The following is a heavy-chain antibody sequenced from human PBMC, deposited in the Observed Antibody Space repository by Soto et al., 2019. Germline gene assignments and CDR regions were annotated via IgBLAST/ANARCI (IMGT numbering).Heavy chain of an antibody. J-gene: IGHJ5*02. CDR1: GFTFSSYA. Sequence: EVQLLESGGGLVQPGGSLRLSCAASGFTFSSYAMNWVRQGPGKGRDLVSGISGSGGSTYYADSVKGRLTLSRDNSKNTLYLPMHSLRAEATAVYYCAKTAYGSGSARGDWFDPWGQGALVTVSS. V-gene: IGHV3-23*01. D-gene: IGHD3-10*01. CDR3: AKTAYGSGSARGDWFDP. CDR2: ISGSGGST.